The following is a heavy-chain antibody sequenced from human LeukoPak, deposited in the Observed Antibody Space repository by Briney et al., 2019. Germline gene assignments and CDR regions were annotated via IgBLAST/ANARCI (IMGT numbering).Heavy chain of an antibody. CDR2: INYSASS. CDR1: GGSISNGGYY. J-gene: IGHJ4*02. Sequence: SETLSLTCTVSGGSISNGGYYWSWFRQHPGKGLEWVGYINYSASSHYNPSRKTLVIISVDASNNQFSLKLTSVTATDTAVYYCARAYDSSGYYYYYYFDNWGQGTLVTVSS. CDR3: ARAYDSSGYYYYYYFDN. V-gene: IGHV4-31*01. D-gene: IGHD3-22*01.